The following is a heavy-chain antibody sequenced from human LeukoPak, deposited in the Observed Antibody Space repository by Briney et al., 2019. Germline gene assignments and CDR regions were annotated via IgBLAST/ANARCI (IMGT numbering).Heavy chain of an antibody. CDR2: IIPIFGTA. D-gene: IGHD2-2*01. CDR3: ALNLGDIVVVPAAPFDY. J-gene: IGHJ4*02. CDR1: GYTFTSYG. V-gene: IGHV1-69*05. Sequence: SVKVSCKASGYTFTSYGISWVRQAPGQGLEWMGGIIPIFGTANYAQKFQGRVTITTDESTSTAYMELSSLRSEDTAVYYCALNLGDIVVVPAAPFDYWGQGTLVTVSS.